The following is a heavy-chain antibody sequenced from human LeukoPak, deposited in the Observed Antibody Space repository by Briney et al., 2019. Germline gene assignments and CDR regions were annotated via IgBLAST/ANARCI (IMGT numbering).Heavy chain of an antibody. J-gene: IGHJ4*02. CDR2: IKQDGSEK. CDR3: ATWGVATLFDY. V-gene: IGHV3-7*01. CDR1: GFTFSTYN. D-gene: IGHD5-12*01. Sequence: GGSLRLSCAASGFTFSTYNMNWVRQAPGKGLEWVANIKQDGSEKYYVDSVKGRFTISRDNAKNSLYLQMNSLRAEDTAVYYCATWGVATLFDYGGQGTLVTVSS.